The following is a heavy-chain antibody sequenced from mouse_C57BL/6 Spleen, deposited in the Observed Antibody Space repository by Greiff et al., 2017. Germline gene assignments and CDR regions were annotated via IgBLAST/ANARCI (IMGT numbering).Heavy chain of an antibody. CDR1: GFNIKDDY. D-gene: IGHD3-2*02. V-gene: IGHV14-4*01. CDR2: IDPENGDT. J-gene: IGHJ4*01. Sequence: VQLQQSGAELVRPGASVKLSCTASGFNIKDDYMHWVKQRPEQGLEWIGWIDPENGDTEYASKFQGKATITADTSSHTAYLQLSSLTSEDTAVYFCTPYSSVTAYAMDYWGQGTSVTVSS. CDR3: TPYSSVTAYAMDY.